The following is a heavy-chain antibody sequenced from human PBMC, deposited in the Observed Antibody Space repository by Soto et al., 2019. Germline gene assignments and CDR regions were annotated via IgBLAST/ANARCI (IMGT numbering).Heavy chain of an antibody. CDR3: SRLADYCSPHYIFDI. Sequence: SETLSLTCTVSGGSINTYYWNWVRQPPGKGLEWIGYIYYTGSTNYSPSLRSRVTISVDMSKNQFSLKLTSVTAADTSVYYCSRLADYCSPHYIFDIWGQGTMVTVPS. V-gene: IGHV4-59*08. CDR1: GGSINTYY. CDR2: IYYTGST. J-gene: IGHJ3*02. D-gene: IGHD4-4*01.